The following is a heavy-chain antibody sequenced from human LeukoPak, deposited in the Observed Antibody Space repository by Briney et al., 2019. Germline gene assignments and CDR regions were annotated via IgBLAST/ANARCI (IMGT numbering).Heavy chain of an antibody. Sequence: GGSLRLSCTASGFTFSSYAMSWVRQAPGKGLEWVSAISGSGGSTYYADSVKGRFTISRDNSKSTLYLQMNSLRAENTAVYYCAKDSYSSSWYNDYWGQGTLVTVSS. CDR3: AKDSYSSSWYNDY. CDR2: ISGSGGST. J-gene: IGHJ4*02. D-gene: IGHD6-13*01. V-gene: IGHV3-23*01. CDR1: GFTFSSYA.